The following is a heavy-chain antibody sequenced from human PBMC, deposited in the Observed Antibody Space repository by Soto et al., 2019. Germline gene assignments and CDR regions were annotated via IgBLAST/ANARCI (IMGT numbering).Heavy chain of an antibody. CDR2: IKSRADGGTT. Sequence: EVQLVESGGGLVTPGGSLRLSCAASGYTFTKAWMTWVRQTPVKGLEWVGSIKSRADGGTTDYAASVKDRFIISRDDSNDTLYLHMNRLKTDDPAVYYCTTASQWLPPYSWGQGALVTVSS. CDR3: TTASQWLPPYS. CDR1: GYTFTKAW. D-gene: IGHD6-19*01. J-gene: IGHJ4*02. V-gene: IGHV3-15*01.